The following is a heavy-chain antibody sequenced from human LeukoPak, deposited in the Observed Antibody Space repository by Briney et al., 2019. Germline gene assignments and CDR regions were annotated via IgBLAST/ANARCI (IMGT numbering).Heavy chain of an antibody. J-gene: IGHJ6*02. CDR3: ARVRFGELFYGMDV. Sequence: GASVKVSCKASGYTFTGYYIHWVRQAPGQGLEWMGWINPNSGGTNYAQKFQGRVTMTRDTSISTAYMELSRLRSDDTAVYYCARVRFGELFYGMDVWGQGTTVTVSS. D-gene: IGHD3-10*01. V-gene: IGHV1-2*02. CDR2: INPNSGGT. CDR1: GYTFTGYY.